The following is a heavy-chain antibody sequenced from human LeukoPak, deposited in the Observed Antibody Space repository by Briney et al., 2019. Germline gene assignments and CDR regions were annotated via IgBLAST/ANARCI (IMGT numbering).Heavy chain of an antibody. D-gene: IGHD5-18*01. CDR1: GLTVSSKY. CDR2: LYFGGNT. J-gene: IGHJ4*02. V-gene: IGHV3-53*01. CDR3: TTAAGYNYGQY. Sequence: GGSLRLSCAASGLTVSSKYMNWVSQAPGKGLEWVSALYFGGNTYYADSVRGRFTISRDNSKNTLYLQMNSLRAEDTAIYYCTTAAGYNYGQYWGQGTLVTVSS.